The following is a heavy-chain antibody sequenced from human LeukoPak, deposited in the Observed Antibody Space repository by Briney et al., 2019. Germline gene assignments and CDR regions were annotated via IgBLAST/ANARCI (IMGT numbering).Heavy chain of an antibody. CDR3: AGRAARFFDY. V-gene: IGHV4-59*01. CDR1: GDSLNSYY. J-gene: IGHJ4*02. D-gene: IGHD6-25*01. Sequence: SETLSLTCTVSGDSLNSYYWSWIRQPPGEGLQWIGYIFYSGSSNYNASLRSRVAISVDTSKNQFSLKLTSVTAADTAVYYCAGRAARFFDYWGQGTLVTVSS. CDR2: IFYSGSS.